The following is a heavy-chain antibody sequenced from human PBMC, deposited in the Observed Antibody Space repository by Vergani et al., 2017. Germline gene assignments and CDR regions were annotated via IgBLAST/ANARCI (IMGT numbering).Heavy chain of an antibody. J-gene: IGHJ4*02. CDR3: AKDDXVARGSFYGKFDL. CDR2: IRYDGTTK. Sequence: QMQLVESGGGVVQPGGSLILSCVASGFSFSTYGMNWVRQTPGKGLEWVAFIRYDGTTKYSADSVKGRFSISRDNSKNTLYLQMNSLRGDDTAVYYCAKDDXVARGSFYGKFDLWGQGILVTISS. D-gene: IGHD1-26*01. CDR1: GFSFSTYG. V-gene: IGHV3-30*02.